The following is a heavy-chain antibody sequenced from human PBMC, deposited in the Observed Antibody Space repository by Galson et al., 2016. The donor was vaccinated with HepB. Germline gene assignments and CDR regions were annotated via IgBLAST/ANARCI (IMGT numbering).Heavy chain of an antibody. CDR3: ARQGAIGYCYGR. V-gene: IGHV4-4*02. Sequence: ATLSLTCTVSGDSITSGNWWAWVRQAPGKGLEWIGEIFHSGSTKYNPSLERRITISVDKSRNQVSLKLDSVTAAGTAVYYCARQGAIGYCYGRWGQGTLVTVSS. CDR1: GDSITSGNW. D-gene: IGHD5-18*01. J-gene: IGHJ4*02. CDR2: IFHSGST.